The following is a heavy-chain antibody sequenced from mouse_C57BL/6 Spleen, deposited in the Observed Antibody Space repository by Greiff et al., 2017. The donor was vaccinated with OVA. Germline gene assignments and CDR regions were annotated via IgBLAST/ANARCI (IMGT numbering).Heavy chain of an antibody. D-gene: IGHD2-3*01. J-gene: IGHJ4*01. CDR3: ARVGGYDGYLGAMDY. CDR2: IDPSDSET. CDR1: GYTFTSYW. V-gene: IGHV1-52*01. Sequence: QVQLQQPGAELVRPGSSVKLSCKASGYTFTSYWMHWVKQRPIQGLEWIGNIDPSDSETHYNQKFKDKATLTVDKSSSTAYMQLSSLTSEDSAVYYCARVGGYDGYLGAMDYWGQGTSVTVSS.